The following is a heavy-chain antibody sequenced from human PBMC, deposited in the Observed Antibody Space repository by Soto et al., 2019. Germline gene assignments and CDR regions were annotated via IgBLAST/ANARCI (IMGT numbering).Heavy chain of an antibody. Sequence: SETLSLTCTVSGGSISSSSYYWGWIRQPPGKGLEWIGSIYYSGSTYYKPSLKSRVTISVDTSKNQLSLKLSSVTAADTAVYYCACIFSGGYGYGFYYYGMDVWGQGTTVTVSS. V-gene: IGHV4-39*01. J-gene: IGHJ6*02. D-gene: IGHD5-18*01. CDR1: GGSISSSSYY. CDR3: ACIFSGGYGYGFYYYGMDV. CDR2: IYYSGST.